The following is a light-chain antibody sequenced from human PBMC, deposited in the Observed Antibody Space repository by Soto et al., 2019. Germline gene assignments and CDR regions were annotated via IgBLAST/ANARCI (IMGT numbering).Light chain of an antibody. CDR1: SGSIASNY. Sequence: FMLTQPHSVSESPGKTVTISCTRSSGSIASNYVQWYQQRPGSAPTTLIYEDNQRPSGVPDRFSGSIDSSSNSASLTISGLKTEDEADYYCQSYDSDNRGVFGGGTQLTVL. V-gene: IGLV6-57*03. J-gene: IGLJ3*02. CDR2: EDN. CDR3: QSYDSDNRGV.